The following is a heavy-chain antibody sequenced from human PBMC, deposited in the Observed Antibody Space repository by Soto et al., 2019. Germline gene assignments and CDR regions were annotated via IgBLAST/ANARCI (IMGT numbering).Heavy chain of an antibody. CDR2: IKRDGSST. CDR1: GPTFSSYW. J-gene: IGHJ5*02. D-gene: IGHD3-10*01. CDR3: ARDNGQGTYYTPS. V-gene: IGHV3-74*01. Sequence: EEQLVESGGGLVQPGGSLRLSCAASGPTFSSYWMHWVRQAPGKGLVWVSRIKRDGSSTSYADSVEGRFTISRDNAKNTVYLQMNSLRGEDTAVYYCARDNGQGTYYTPSWGQGTLVTVSS.